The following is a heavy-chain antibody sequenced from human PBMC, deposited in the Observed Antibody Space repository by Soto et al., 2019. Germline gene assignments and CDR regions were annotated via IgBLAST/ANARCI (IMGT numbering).Heavy chain of an antibody. CDR3: ASRYYYDGSGYSAYLQR. V-gene: IGHV1-69*01. Sequence: QVQLVQSGAEVKKPGSSVKVSCKASGGTFSSYAISWVRQAPGQGLEWMGGIIPIFGTANYAQKFQGRVTITAGESTSTACMELSSRRSEDTVVYYCASRYYYDGSGYSAYLQRWGQGPLVTLSS. J-gene: IGHJ1*01. D-gene: IGHD3-22*01. CDR2: IIPIFGTA. CDR1: GGTFSSYA.